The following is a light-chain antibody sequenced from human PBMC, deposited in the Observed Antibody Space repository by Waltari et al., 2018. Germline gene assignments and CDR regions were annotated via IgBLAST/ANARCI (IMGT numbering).Light chain of an antibody. J-gene: IGKJ4*01. CDR2: GAS. Sequence: EIVLTQSPDTLSLSPGERATLSCRASQSFSSTYLAWYQHKPGQAPRLLISGASSRATGIPDRFSGSGSGTDFTLTFSRLEPEDFAVYYCHQHGSSPLTFGGGTKVEIK. CDR1: QSFSSTY. V-gene: IGKV3-20*01. CDR3: HQHGSSPLT.